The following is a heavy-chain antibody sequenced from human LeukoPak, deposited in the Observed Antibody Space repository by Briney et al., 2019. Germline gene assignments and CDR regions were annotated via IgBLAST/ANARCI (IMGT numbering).Heavy chain of an antibody. Sequence: SETLSLTRTVSVGSICSYYWSWIPPSPGMGLGCSGYIYYSGTTNYNPSLKSRVTISVDTSKNQFSLKLSSVTAADTAVYFCSRAVAGSVGWFDPWGQGTLVAVSS. CDR1: VGSICSYY. CDR2: IYYSGTT. V-gene: IGHV4-59*01. J-gene: IGHJ5*02. D-gene: IGHD6-19*01. CDR3: SRAVAGSVGWFDP.